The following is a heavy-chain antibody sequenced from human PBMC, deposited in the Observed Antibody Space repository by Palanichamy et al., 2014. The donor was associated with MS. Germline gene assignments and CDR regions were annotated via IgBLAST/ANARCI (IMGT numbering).Heavy chain of an antibody. J-gene: IGHJ4*02. CDR2: ISQKGSEL. CDR3: ARDPQNGALDF. CDR1: GLTFSKTW. V-gene: IGHV3-7*01. Sequence: EVQLVESGGGVVXPGGSLRLSCAVSGLTFSKTWMTWVRQSPGKGLEWVADISQKGSELYYVDSVRGRFTISRDDAKNSLYLQMNNVRGEDSAVYYCARDPQNGALDFWGQGTLVTVSS. D-gene: IGHD2-8*01.